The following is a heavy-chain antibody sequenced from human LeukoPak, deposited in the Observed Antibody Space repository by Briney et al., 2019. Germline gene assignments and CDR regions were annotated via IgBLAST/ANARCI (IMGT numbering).Heavy chain of an antibody. Sequence: QSGGSLRLSCAASGFTFSSYWMSWVRQAPGKGLEWVANIKQDGSEKYYVDSVKGRFTISRDNAKNSLYLQMNSLRAEDTAVYYCARDLGGATEEVGLWGQGTLVTVSS. CDR2: IKQDGSEK. J-gene: IGHJ4*02. V-gene: IGHV3-7*01. CDR1: GFTFSSYW. CDR3: ARDLGGATEEVGL. D-gene: IGHD1-26*01.